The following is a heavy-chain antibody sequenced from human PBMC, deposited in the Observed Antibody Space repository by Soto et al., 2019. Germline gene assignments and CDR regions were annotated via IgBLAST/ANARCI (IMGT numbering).Heavy chain of an antibody. Sequence: EVQLVESGGGLVQPGGSLRLSCAASGFTFSSYWMSWVRQAPGKGLEWVANIKQDGSGKNYVDSVKGRFTISRDNAKNSLYLQMNSLRADDTAVYYCASARHIGPWGQGTLVTVSS. CDR2: IKQDGSGK. J-gene: IGHJ5*02. V-gene: IGHV3-7*01. CDR3: ASARHIGP. D-gene: IGHD2-21*01. CDR1: GFTFSSYW.